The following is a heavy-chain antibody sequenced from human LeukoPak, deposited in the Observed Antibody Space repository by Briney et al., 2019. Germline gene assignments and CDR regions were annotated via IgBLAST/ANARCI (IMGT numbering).Heavy chain of an antibody. J-gene: IGHJ5*02. D-gene: IGHD6-19*01. Sequence: PSETLSLTCTVSGGSISSSSYYWGWIRQPPGKGLEWIGSIYYSGSTYYNPSLKSRVTISVDTSKNQFSLKLSSVTAADTAVYYCARTLNSSGWYKGGRAYWFDPWGQGTLVTVSS. V-gene: IGHV4-39*07. CDR1: GGSISSSSYY. CDR2: IYYSGST. CDR3: ARTLNSSGWYKGGRAYWFDP.